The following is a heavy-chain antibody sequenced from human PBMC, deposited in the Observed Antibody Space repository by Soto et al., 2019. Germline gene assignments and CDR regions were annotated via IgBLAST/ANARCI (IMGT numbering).Heavy chain of an antibody. J-gene: IGHJ6*03. D-gene: IGHD2-2*01. Sequence: SETLSLTCAVYGGSFSGYYWSWIRQPPGKGLEWIGEINHSGSTNYNPSLKSRVTISVDTSKNQFSLKLSSVTAADTAVYYCARGLNAAAYQLPKKRVNYYYYYMDVWGKGTTVTVSS. CDR3: ARGLNAAAYQLPKKRVNYYYYYMDV. V-gene: IGHV4-34*01. CDR2: INHSGST. CDR1: GGSFSGYY.